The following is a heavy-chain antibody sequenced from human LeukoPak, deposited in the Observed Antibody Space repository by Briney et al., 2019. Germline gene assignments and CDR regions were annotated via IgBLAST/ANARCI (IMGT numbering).Heavy chain of an antibody. V-gene: IGHV3-9*01. J-gene: IGHJ6*02. CDR1: GFTFDDYA. D-gene: IGHD2-2*01. CDR3: AKEYCSSTSCYPYYYYYGMDV. Sequence: GRSLRLSCAASGFTFDDYAMHWVRQAPGKGLEWVSGTSWNSGSIGYADSVKGRFTISRDNAKNSLYLQMNSLRAEDTALYYCAKEYCSSTSCYPYYYYYGMDVWGQGTTATVSS. CDR2: TSWNSGSI.